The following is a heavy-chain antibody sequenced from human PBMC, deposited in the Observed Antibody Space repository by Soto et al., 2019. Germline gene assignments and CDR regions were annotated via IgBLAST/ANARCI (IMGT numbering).Heavy chain of an antibody. CDR2: IIPIFGTA. CDR3: ARAADKSWELHNNDAFDI. Sequence: GASVKVSCKASGGTFSSYAISWLRQAPGQGLEWMGGIIPIFGTANYAQKFQGRVTITADESTSTAYMELSSLRSEDTAVYYCARAADKSWELHNNDAFDIWGQGTMVTVSS. J-gene: IGHJ3*02. CDR1: GGTFSSYA. D-gene: IGHD1-26*01. V-gene: IGHV1-69*13.